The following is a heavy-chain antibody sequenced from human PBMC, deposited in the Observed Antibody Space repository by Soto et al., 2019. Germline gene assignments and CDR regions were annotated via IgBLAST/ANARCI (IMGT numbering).Heavy chain of an antibody. CDR3: TRTFDASDYFSPDFDY. V-gene: IGHV3-73*02. CDR2: IRRRARNYAT. D-gene: IGHD3-22*01. Sequence: EVQLVESGGDLVQPGGSLKLSCAASGFTFSGSAMHWVRQASGKRLEWVGHIRRRARNYATVYAASEKGRFIISRDDAKNTAYLQMNSLKTDETAVYYCTRTFDASDYFSPDFDYWGQGTLVTVSS. J-gene: IGHJ4*02. CDR1: GFTFSGSA.